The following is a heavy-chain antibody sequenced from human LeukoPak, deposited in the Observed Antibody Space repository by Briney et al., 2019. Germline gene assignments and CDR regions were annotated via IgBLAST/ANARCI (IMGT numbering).Heavy chain of an antibody. CDR2: INPSGGST. D-gene: IGHD5-12*01. V-gene: IGHV1-46*01. CDR1: GYTFTGYY. CDR3: ARMGGATIGDPPLDY. J-gene: IGHJ4*02. Sequence: ASVKVSCKASGYTFTGYYMHWVRQAPGQGLEWMGIINPSGGSTSYAQKFQGRVTMTRDTSTSTVYMELSSLRSEDTAVYYCARMGGATIGDPPLDYWGQGTLVTVSS.